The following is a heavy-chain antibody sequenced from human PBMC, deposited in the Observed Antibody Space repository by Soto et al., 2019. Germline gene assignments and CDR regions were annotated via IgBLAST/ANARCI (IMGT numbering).Heavy chain of an antibody. CDR1: GFTFTSYS. D-gene: IGHD2-21*01. J-gene: IGHJ3*02. V-gene: IGHV3-48*01. CDR2: IRGTT. Sequence: GGSLRLSCAASGFTFTSYSMNWVRQAPGKGLEWVSYIRGTTHYADSVKGRFTISRDDARSSLYLQMNSLRADDTAVYYCARDDSFAFDIWGQGTMVTVSS. CDR3: ARDDSFAFDI.